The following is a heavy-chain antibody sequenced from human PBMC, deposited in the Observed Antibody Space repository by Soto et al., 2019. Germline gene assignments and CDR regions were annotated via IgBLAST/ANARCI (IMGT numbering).Heavy chain of an antibody. Sequence: EVQLLESGGGLVQPGGSLRLSCGVSGFTFNDFEMNWVRQAPGKGLEWLAYIDGSGTTKKYADSVRGRFTISRDNPNNSLFLQMSSLSAADTAIYYCARGFGRFNYWGQGTLVCVSS. D-gene: IGHD3-10*01. CDR3: ARGFGRFNY. CDR1: GFTFNDFE. J-gene: IGHJ4*02. CDR2: IDGSGTTK. V-gene: IGHV3-48*03.